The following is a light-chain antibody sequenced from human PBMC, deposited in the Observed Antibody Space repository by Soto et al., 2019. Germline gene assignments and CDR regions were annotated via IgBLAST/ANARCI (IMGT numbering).Light chain of an antibody. Sequence: EIVLTQSPGTLSLSPGERATLSCRASQSVSSSYLAWYQQKPGQAPRLLIYAAFTRHTGISDRFNGSGSGTDFVLTINRLEPEDPAVYFCQQYDGPPLTFGPGTKVDIK. V-gene: IGKV3-20*01. J-gene: IGKJ3*01. CDR2: AAF. CDR3: QQYDGPPLT. CDR1: QSVSSSY.